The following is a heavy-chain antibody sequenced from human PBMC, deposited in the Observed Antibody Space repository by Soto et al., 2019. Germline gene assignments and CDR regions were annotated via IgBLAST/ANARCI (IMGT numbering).Heavy chain of an antibody. Sequence: QVQLVQSGAEVKKPGSSVKVSCKASGGTFSSYTISWVRQAPGQGLEWMGRIIPILGIANYAQKFQGRVTITADKSTSTAYMELSSLRSEDTAVYYCARDPGYGQHAFDIWGQGTMVTVSS. CDR2: IIPILGIA. J-gene: IGHJ3*02. CDR3: ARDPGYGQHAFDI. CDR1: GGTFSSYT. V-gene: IGHV1-69*08. D-gene: IGHD4-17*01.